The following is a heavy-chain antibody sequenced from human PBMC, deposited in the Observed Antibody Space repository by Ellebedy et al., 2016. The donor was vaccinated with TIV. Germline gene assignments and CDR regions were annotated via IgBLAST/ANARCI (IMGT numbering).Heavy chain of an antibody. D-gene: IGHD2-15*01. V-gene: IGHV3-74*01. CDR2: INSDGSDI. Sequence: GGSLRLXXAASGFTFSSYWMHWVRQAPGKGLVWVSRINSDGSDIIYADSVKGRFTVSRDNAKNTLYVQMYSLRAEDTAVYYCSRGGYDHAFDIWGQGTMVTVSS. CDR3: SRGGYDHAFDI. CDR1: GFTFSSYW. J-gene: IGHJ3*02.